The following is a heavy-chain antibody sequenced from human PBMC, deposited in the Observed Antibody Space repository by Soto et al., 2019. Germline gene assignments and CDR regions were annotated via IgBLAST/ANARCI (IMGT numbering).Heavy chain of an antibody. V-gene: IGHV4-4*02. D-gene: IGHD5-12*01. J-gene: IGHJ6*02. CDR3: ARERLRFYYYYGMDV. CDR1: GGSISSSNW. CDR2: IYHSGST. Sequence: SETLSLTCAVSGGSISSSNWWSWVRQPPGKGLEWIGEIYHSGSTNYNPSLKSRVTISVDKSKNQFSLKLSSVTAADTAVYYCARERLRFYYYYGMDVWGQGTTVTVSS.